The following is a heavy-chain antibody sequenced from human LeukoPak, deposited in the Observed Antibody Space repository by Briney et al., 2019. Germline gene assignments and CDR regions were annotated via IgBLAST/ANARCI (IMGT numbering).Heavy chain of an antibody. CDR2: IYYSGST. D-gene: IGHD6-13*01. CDR1: GGSISSYY. Sequence: PWETLSLTCTVSGGSISSYYWSWIRQPPGEGLELIGYIYYSGSTNYNPSLKSRVTISVDTSKNQFSLKLSSVTAADTAVYYCASYSSSWYYFDYWGQGTLVTVSS. CDR3: ASYSSSWYYFDY. V-gene: IGHV4-59*01. J-gene: IGHJ4*02.